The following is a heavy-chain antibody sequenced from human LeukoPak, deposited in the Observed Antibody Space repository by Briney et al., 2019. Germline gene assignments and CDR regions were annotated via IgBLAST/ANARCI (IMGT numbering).Heavy chain of an antibody. CDR2: ISSSGSIT. J-gene: IGHJ3*02. Sequence: GGSLRLSCAASGFTFSDYYMSWIRQAPGKGLEWVSSISSSGSITYYADSVKGRFTISRDNAKNSLYLQMNSLRAEDTAVYYCARGANIAAAGTTYAFDIWGQGTMVTVSS. D-gene: IGHD6-13*01. CDR3: ARGANIAAAGTTYAFDI. V-gene: IGHV3-11*01. CDR1: GFTFSDYY.